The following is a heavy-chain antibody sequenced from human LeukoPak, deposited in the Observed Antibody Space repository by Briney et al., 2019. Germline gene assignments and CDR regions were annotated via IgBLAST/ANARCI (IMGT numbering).Heavy chain of an antibody. D-gene: IGHD3-22*01. Sequence: SETLSLTCTVSGGSISSYYWSWLRQPAGKGLEWIGRIHTTGSTNYNPSLKSQVTMTVDTSKNQFYLELSSVTAADTAVYYCARERYYYDSSGYIRMDVWGKGTTVTISS. J-gene: IGHJ6*03. CDR3: ARERYYYDSSGYIRMDV. V-gene: IGHV4-4*07. CDR1: GGSISSYY. CDR2: IHTTGST.